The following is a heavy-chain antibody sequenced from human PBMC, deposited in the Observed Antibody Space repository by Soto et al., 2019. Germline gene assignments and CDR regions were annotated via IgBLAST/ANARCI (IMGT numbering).Heavy chain of an antibody. V-gene: IGHV4-59*01. CDR1: GGSISSYY. J-gene: IGHJ6*03. CDR3: ARGVTIFGVDYYYYYMDV. D-gene: IGHD3-3*01. CDR2: IYYSGST. Sequence: QVQLQESGPGLVKPSETLSLTCTVSGGSISSYYWSWIRQPPGKGLEWIGYIYYSGSTNYNHSLKSRVTISVDTSKNQFSLKLSSVTAADTAVYYCARGVTIFGVDYYYYYMDVWGQGTTVTVSS.